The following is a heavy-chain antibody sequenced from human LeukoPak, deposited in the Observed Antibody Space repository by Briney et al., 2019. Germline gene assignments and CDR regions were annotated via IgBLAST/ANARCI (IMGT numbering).Heavy chain of an antibody. D-gene: IGHD3-9*01. Sequence: ASVKVSCKASGYTFTSYYMHWVRQAPGQGLEWMGIINPSGGSTSYAQKFQGRVTMTRDTSTSTVYMELSSLRSEDTAVYYCARDIRLRTLRYFDLPIDYWGQGTLATVSS. CDR1: GYTFTSYY. J-gene: IGHJ4*02. CDR3: ARDIRLRTLRYFDLPIDY. CDR2: INPSGGST. V-gene: IGHV1-46*01.